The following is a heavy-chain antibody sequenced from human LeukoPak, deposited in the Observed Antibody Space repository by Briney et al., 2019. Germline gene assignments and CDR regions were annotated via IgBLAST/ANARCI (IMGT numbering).Heavy chain of an antibody. D-gene: IGHD5-12*01. CDR1: GFTFTTYA. J-gene: IGHJ4*02. V-gene: IGHV3-23*01. CDR2: ISNTGDST. CDR3: AKDNDPRAYSAYDSYDY. Sequence: GGSLRLSCAASGFTFTTYAMSWVRQAPGKGLEWVSAISNTGDSTYHADSVKGRFTISRDNSKNTLFLQMNSLRAEDTAVYYCAKDNDPRAYSAYDSYDYWGQGPWSPSPQ.